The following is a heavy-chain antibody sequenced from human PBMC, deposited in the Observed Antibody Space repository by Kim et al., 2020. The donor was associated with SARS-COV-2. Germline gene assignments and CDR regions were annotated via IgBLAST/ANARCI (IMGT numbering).Heavy chain of an antibody. CDR2: IDPSDSYT. J-gene: IGHJ3*02. CDR3: ARRRGYGSGSWAFDI. CDR1: GYSFTSYW. Sequence: GESLKISCKGSGYSFTSYWISWVRQMPGKGLEWMGRIDPSDSYTNYSPSFQGHVTISADKSISTAYLQWSSLKASDTAMYYCARRRGYGSGSWAFDIWGQGTMVTVSS. V-gene: IGHV5-10-1*01. D-gene: IGHD3-10*01.